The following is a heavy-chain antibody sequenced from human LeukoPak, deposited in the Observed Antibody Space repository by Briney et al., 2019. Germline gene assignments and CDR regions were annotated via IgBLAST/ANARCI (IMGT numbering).Heavy chain of an antibody. CDR3: ARVEVTGTQVFDP. CDR1: GGSFSGYS. V-gene: IGHV4-30-2*01. CDR2: IYHSGST. D-gene: IGHD2-21*02. Sequence: SETLSLTCAVYGGSFSGYSWSWIRQPPGKGLEWIGYIYHSGSTYYNPSLKSRVTISVDRSKNQFSLKLSSVTAADTAVYYCARVEVTGTQVFDPWGQGTLVTVSS. J-gene: IGHJ5*02.